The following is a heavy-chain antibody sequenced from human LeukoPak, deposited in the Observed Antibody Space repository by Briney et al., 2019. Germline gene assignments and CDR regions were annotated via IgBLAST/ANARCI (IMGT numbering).Heavy chain of an antibody. CDR1: GYSISSGYY. J-gene: IGHJ4*02. Sequence: SETLSLTSAVSGYSISSGYYWGWIRQPPGKGLEWIGSMYHSGSTSYNPSLKSRVTISVDTSKNQLSLKLSSVTAADTAVYYCAGDRCSSTSCYYGVDYWGQGTLVTVSS. CDR3: AGDRCSSTSCYYGVDY. D-gene: IGHD2-2*01. CDR2: MYHSGST. V-gene: IGHV4-38-2*02.